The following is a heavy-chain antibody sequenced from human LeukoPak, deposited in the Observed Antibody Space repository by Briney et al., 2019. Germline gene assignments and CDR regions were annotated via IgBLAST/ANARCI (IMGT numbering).Heavy chain of an antibody. V-gene: IGHV1-69*13. CDR2: IIPIFGTA. Sequence: SVKVSCKASGGTFSSYAISWVRQAPGQGLEWMGGIIPIFGTANYAQKFQGRVTITADESTSTAYMELSSLRSEDTAVYYCAQDFTGGVCYPPPLSYWGQGTLVTVSS. D-gene: IGHD2-8*02. CDR3: AQDFTGGVCYPPPLSY. J-gene: IGHJ4*02. CDR1: GGTFSSYA.